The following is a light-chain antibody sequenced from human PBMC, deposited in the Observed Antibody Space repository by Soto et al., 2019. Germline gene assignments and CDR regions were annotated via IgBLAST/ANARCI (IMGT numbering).Light chain of an antibody. CDR3: QQRSNWPT. CDR2: HTS. J-gene: IGKJ1*01. V-gene: IGKV3-11*01. Sequence: EICLTKAPHNHSLSEVDRATISCRASQPVNSRLAWYQHKPGQAPRLLIYHTSNRATGIPARFSGSGSGTDFTLTISSLEPEDFAVYYCQQRSNWPTFGQRAKV. CDR1: QPVNSR.